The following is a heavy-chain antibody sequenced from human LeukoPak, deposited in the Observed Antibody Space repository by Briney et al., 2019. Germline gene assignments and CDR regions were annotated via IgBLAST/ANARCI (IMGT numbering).Heavy chain of an antibody. CDR2: IKHNGST. J-gene: IGHJ4*02. V-gene: IGHV4-34*01. Sequence: SETLSLTCAVYGGSVNGYYWSWIRQPPGKALEWIGEIKHNGSTKYNSSLKSRVTISIDTSKNQFSLKLSSVTAADTAVYYCAKEAAGWLQSHVDYWGQGTLVTVSS. D-gene: IGHD5-24*01. CDR1: GGSVNGYY. CDR3: AKEAAGWLQSHVDY.